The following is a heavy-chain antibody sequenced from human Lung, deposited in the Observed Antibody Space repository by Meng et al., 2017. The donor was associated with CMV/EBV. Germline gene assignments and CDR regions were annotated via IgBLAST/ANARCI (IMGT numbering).Heavy chain of an antibody. D-gene: IGHD1-7*01. CDR1: GGSFSGYY. V-gene: IGHV4-34*01. J-gene: IGHJ5*02. CDR2: INHSGST. Sequence: SXTXSLXCAVYGGSFSGYYWSWIRQPPGKGLEWIGEINHSGSTNYNPSLKSRVTISVDTSKNQFSLKLSSVTAADTAVYYCAREGITGTTGFDPWGQGNLVTVSS. CDR3: AREGITGTTGFDP.